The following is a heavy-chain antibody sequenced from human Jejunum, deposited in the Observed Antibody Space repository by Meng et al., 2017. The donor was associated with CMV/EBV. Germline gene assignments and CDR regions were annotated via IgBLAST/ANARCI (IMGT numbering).Heavy chain of an antibody. D-gene: IGHD3-3*01. V-gene: IGHV3-21*01. CDR2: ISGSSNDI. CDR1: GFTCSTYG. J-gene: IGHJ4*02. Sequence: SGFTCSTYGMNWVRRAPGTGLEWVSSISGSSNDIQYADSVKGRFTVSRDNARNSLYLQMNSLRAEDTAVYYCARAQDRFLAWLPDHWGQGTLVTVSS. CDR3: ARAQDRFLAWLPDH.